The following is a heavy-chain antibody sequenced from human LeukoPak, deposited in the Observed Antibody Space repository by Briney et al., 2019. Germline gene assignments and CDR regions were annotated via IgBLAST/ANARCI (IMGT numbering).Heavy chain of an antibody. J-gene: IGHJ5*02. CDR3: ARSDVSLSYFDP. D-gene: IGHD3-16*01. CDR1: GFTFSSYA. V-gene: IGHV3-53*01. Sequence: PGGSPRLSCAASGFTFSSYAMSWVRQAPGKGLEWVSVIYSGGSTYYADSVKGRFTISRDNSKNTLYLQMNSLRAEDTAVYYCARSDVSLSYFDPWGQGTLVTVSS. CDR2: IYSGGST.